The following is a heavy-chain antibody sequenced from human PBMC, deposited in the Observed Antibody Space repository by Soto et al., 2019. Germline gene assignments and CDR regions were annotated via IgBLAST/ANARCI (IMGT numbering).Heavy chain of an antibody. V-gene: IGHV3-23*01. CDR2: IYGGGDGT. CDR3: AKNRGHEPPYYSDS. J-gene: IGHJ4*02. Sequence: EVLLLESGGGLVQPGGSLRLSCAASGFTFSNYAVNWVRQAPGKGLEGVSTIYGGGDGTHYADSVKGRFTISRDNSKNTLYLQMNSLRAEDTAVYYCAKNRGHEPPYYSDSWGQGTLVTVSS. CDR1: GFTFSNYA.